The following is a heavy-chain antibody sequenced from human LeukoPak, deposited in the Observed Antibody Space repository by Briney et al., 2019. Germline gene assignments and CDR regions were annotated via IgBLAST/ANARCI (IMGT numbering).Heavy chain of an antibody. CDR2: IYYSGTT. Sequence: PSETLSLTSSVSGGSIGSSSYYSGWIRQPPGKGLEWIGSIYYSGTTYYNPSLKSRVTISVDTSKNQFSLKLSSVTAADTAVYFCARQTYSSGPYYLDYWGQGTLVTVSS. CDR1: GGSIGSSSYY. J-gene: IGHJ4*02. D-gene: IGHD6-19*01. V-gene: IGHV4-39*01. CDR3: ARQTYSSGPYYLDY.